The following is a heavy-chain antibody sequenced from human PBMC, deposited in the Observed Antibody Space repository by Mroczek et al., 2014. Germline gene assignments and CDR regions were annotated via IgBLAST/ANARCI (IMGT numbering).Heavy chain of an antibody. CDR1: GGSFSGYY. J-gene: IGHJ4*02. Sequence: QVQLQQWGAGLLKPSETLSLTCAVYGGSFSGYYWSWIRQPPGKGLEWIGRIYTSGSTNYNPSLKSRVTMSVDTSKNQFSLKLSSVTAADTAVYYCARDYYDSSGYSRYWGQGTLVTVSS. CDR3: ARDYYDSSGYSRY. D-gene: IGHD3-22*01. V-gene: IGHV4-59*10. CDR2: IYTSGST.